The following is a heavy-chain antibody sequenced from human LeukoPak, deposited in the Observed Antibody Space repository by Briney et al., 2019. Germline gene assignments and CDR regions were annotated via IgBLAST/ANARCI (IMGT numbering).Heavy chain of an antibody. CDR1: GFTFSSYW. CDR3: AKHTRSVPREGFDY. D-gene: IGHD2-2*01. V-gene: IGHV3-74*01. Sequence: GGSLRLSCAASGFTFSSYWMNWVRQVPGKGLVWVSRINSDGSSTNYADFVKGRFTISRDNAKNTLYLQMNSLRAKDTAVYYCAKHTRSVPREGFDYWGQGTLVTVSS. CDR2: INSDGSST. J-gene: IGHJ4*02.